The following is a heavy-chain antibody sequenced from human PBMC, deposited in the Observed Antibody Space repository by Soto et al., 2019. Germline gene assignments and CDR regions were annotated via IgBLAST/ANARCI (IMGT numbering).Heavy chain of an antibody. CDR2: ISAYNGNT. Sequence: QVQLVQSGAEVKKPGASVKVSCKASGYTFTSYGISWVRQAPGQGLEWRGWISAYNGNTNYAQKLQGRVTMTTDTSTSTAYMELRSLRSDDTAVYYCARGPYIFELVLDWYFDLWGRGTLVTVSS. D-gene: IGHD6-13*01. CDR3: ARGPYIFELVLDWYFDL. CDR1: GYTFTSYG. J-gene: IGHJ2*01. V-gene: IGHV1-18*01.